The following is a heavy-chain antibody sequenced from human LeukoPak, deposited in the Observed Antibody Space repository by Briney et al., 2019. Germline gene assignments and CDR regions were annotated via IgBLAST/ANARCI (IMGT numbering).Heavy chain of an antibody. CDR2: IYYSGST. Sequence: SETLSLTCTVSGGSISSYYWSWIRQPPGKGLEWIGSIYYSGSTYYNPSLKSRVTISVDTSKNQFSLKLSSVTAADTAVYYCARHSSSGGLLGLWGQGTLVTVSS. CDR3: ARHSSSGGLLGL. CDR1: GGSISSYY. V-gene: IGHV4-39*01. J-gene: IGHJ4*02. D-gene: IGHD2-15*01.